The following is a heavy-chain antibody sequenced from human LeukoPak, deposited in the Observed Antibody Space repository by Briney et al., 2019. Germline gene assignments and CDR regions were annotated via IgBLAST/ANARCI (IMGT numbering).Heavy chain of an antibody. CDR2: VSTSSSYI. CDR1: GFTFSTYY. D-gene: IGHD3-3*01. Sequence: GGSLRLSCAAAGFTFSTYYMNWVRQAAGKGLEWVSSVSTSSSYIYYADAVTGRSTTSRDTATHSLYLQINSLRAEHTAVYYCARDLQTLECLLVSGYWGQGTLVSVSS. J-gene: IGHJ4*02. CDR3: ARDLQTLECLLVSGY. V-gene: IGHV3-21*01.